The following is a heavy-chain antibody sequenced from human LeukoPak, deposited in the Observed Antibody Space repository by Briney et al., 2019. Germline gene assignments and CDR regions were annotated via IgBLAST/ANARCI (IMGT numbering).Heavy chain of an antibody. CDR2: ISSSSSYI. Sequence: KAGGSLRLSCAASGFTFSSYSMNWVRQAPGKGLEWVSSISSSSSYIYYADSVKGRFTISRDNAKNSLYLQMNSLRAEDTAVYYCARDLGGYYDSSGYWNYWGQGTLVTVSS. J-gene: IGHJ4*02. D-gene: IGHD3-22*01. CDR3: ARDLGGYYDSSGYWNY. CDR1: GFTFSSYS. V-gene: IGHV3-21*01.